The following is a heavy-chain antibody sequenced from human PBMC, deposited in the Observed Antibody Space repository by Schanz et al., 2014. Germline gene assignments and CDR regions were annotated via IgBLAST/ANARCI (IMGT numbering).Heavy chain of an antibody. CDR3: ARGGGPEDVFDI. V-gene: IGHV1-69*04. J-gene: IGHJ3*02. Sequence: QVQLVQSGDEVKKPGSSVKVSCKASGGTFSSYTISWVRQAPGQGLEWMGRIIPILGIANYAQKFQGRVTMTTDTSTSTSYMELSSLRYEDTAVYYCARGGGPEDVFDIWGQGTILTVSS. CDR2: IIPILGIA. D-gene: IGHD5-12*01. CDR1: GGTFSSYT.